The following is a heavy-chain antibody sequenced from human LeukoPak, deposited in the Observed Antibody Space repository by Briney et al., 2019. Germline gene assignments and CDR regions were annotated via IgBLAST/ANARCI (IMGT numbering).Heavy chain of an antibody. D-gene: IGHD4-17*01. Sequence: RAGGSLRLSCAASGFTFSSYWMSWVRQAPGKGLEWVANIKQDGSEKYYVDSVKGRFTISRDNAKNSLYLQMNSLRAEDTAVYYCARWGRLRERYYYYGMDVWGQGTTVTVSS. CDR2: IKQDGSEK. CDR1: GFTFSSYW. V-gene: IGHV3-7*03. J-gene: IGHJ6*02. CDR3: ARWGRLRERYYYYGMDV.